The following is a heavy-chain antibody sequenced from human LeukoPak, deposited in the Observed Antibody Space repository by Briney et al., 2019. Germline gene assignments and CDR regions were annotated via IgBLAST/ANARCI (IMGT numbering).Heavy chain of an antibody. D-gene: IGHD2-15*01. Sequence: GASVKVSCKASGYTFTGYYMHWVRQAPGQGLEWMGWINPNSGGTNYAQKFQGRVTMTRDTSISTAYMELSRLRSDDTAVYYYAREYCSGGSCSDKDFDYWGQGTLVTVSS. J-gene: IGHJ4*02. V-gene: IGHV1-2*02. CDR3: AREYCSGGSCSDKDFDY. CDR1: GYTFTGYY. CDR2: INPNSGGT.